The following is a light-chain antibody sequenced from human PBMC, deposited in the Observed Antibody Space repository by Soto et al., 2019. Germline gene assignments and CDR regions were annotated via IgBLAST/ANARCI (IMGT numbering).Light chain of an antibody. CDR1: QSISSW. J-gene: IGKJ4*01. Sequence: DIQMTQSPSTLSASVGDRVTITCRASQSISSWLAWYQQKPGKAPKLLIYKASSLESGVPSRFSGSGSGTEFTLTISSLQPDDFSTYYCQQYNSYPTFGARTKVEIK. V-gene: IGKV1-5*03. CDR2: KAS. CDR3: QQYNSYPT.